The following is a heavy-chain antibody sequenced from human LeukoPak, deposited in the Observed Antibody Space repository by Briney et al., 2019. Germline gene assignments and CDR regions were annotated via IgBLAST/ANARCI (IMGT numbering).Heavy chain of an antibody. J-gene: IGHJ6*02. CDR3: ARDSGSRDSSGYYAYYYYGMDV. V-gene: IGHV3-33*01. D-gene: IGHD3-22*01. CDR2: IWYDGSNK. Sequence: GGCLRLSRAASGFTFSSYGMHWVRQAPGKGLEWVAVIWYDGSNKYYADSVKGRFTISRDNSKNTLYLQMNSLRAEDTAVYYCARDSGSRDSSGYYAYYYYGMDVWGQGTTVTVSS. CDR1: GFTFSSYG.